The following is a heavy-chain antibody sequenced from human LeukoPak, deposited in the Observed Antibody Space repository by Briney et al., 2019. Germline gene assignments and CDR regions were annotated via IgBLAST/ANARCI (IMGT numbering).Heavy chain of an antibody. CDR2: ISSRGSTI. D-gene: IGHD2-8*01. CDR3: ARIPGYFMLSCFDY. CDR1: GFTFSSYG. J-gene: IGHJ4*02. Sequence: GGSLRLSCAASGFTFSSYGMNWVRQAPGKGREGVSYISSRGSTIYYDDSVKGRFTISRDNVKNSLYLQMNCLRAEDTAVYYCARIPGYFMLSCFDYWGQGTLVSVSS. V-gene: IGHV3-48*03.